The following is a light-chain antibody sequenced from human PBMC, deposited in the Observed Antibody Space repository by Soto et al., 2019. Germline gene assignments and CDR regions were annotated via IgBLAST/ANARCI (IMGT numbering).Light chain of an antibody. V-gene: IGKV1-9*01. CDR3: QHYNSYSEA. Sequence: VGAGVTITCRASQDISNYLVWYQQKPGKAPKPLIYAASTLQSGVPSRFSGSGSGTEFTLTISSMQPDDFATDYCQHYNSYSEAFGQGTKVDI. CDR1: QDISNY. CDR2: AAS. J-gene: IGKJ1*01.